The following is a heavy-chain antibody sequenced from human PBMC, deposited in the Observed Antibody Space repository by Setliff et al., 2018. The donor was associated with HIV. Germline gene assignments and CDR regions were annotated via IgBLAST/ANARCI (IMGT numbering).Heavy chain of an antibody. D-gene: IGHD2-8*01. CDR1: VGSINTYY. V-gene: IGHV4-59*01. Sequence: SQTLSLTCTVSVGSINTYYWTWIRQSPGKGLEWIGYFYHSGSTNYNPSLKSRVSISVDTSKNEFSLNLSSLTAADTAVYYCARGQSCTNGVWYQYWGQGALVTVSS. CDR2: FYHSGST. CDR3: ARGQSCTNGVWYQY. J-gene: IGHJ4*02.